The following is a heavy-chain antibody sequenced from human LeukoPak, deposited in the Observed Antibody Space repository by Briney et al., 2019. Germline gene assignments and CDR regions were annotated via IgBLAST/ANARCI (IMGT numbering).Heavy chain of an antibody. CDR3: ARGRGSGHKENWFDP. CDR1: GYTFTTYD. CDR2: MNPNSGNT. Sequence: PGASVKVSCKASGYTFTTYDINWVRQATGQGLEWMGWMNPNSGNTGYTQKFRGRVTMTRNTSISTAYMELSSLRSEDTAVYYCARGRGSGHKENWFDPWGQGTLVTVSS. J-gene: IGHJ5*02. D-gene: IGHD6-19*01. V-gene: IGHV1-8*01.